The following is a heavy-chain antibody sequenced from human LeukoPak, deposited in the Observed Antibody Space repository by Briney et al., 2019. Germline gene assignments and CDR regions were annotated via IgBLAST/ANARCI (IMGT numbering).Heavy chain of an antibody. CDR1: GGSISGYY. Sequence: SETLSLTCTVSGGSISGYYWSWIRQPPGKGLERIGYIYYSGSTNYNPSLKSRVTISVDTSKNQFSLKLSSVTAADTAVYYCARHRSGSYWRAFDIWGQGTMVTVSS. CDR2: IYYSGST. D-gene: IGHD1-26*01. J-gene: IGHJ3*02. V-gene: IGHV4-59*08. CDR3: ARHRSGSYWRAFDI.